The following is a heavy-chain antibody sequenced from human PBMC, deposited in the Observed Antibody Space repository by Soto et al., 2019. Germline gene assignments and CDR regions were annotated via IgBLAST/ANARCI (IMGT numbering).Heavy chain of an antibody. D-gene: IGHD3-3*01. V-gene: IGHV3-48*03. CDR3: ARVPLEYGMDV. Sequence: GGARGLPWGGSGVTLRRYEINWGRQAPGKGLEWVSYISSSGSTIYYADSVKGRFTISRDNAKNSLYLQMNSLRAEDTAVYYCARVPLEYGMDVWGQGTTVTVSS. CDR2: ISSSGSTI. CDR1: GVTLRRYE. J-gene: IGHJ6*02.